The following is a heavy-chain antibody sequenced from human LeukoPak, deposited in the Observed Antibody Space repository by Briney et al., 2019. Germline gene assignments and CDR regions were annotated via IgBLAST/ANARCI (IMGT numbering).Heavy chain of an antibody. J-gene: IGHJ3*02. CDR2: ISSSGSTV. D-gene: IGHD1-1*01. CDR1: GFTLSSYE. CDR3: ARGWYTDAFDI. V-gene: IGHV3-48*03. Sequence: PGGPLRLSCAASGFTLSSYEMNWVRQAPGKGLEWVSYISSSGSTVYYADSVKGRFTISRDNAKNSLFLQMNSLRAEDTAVYFCARGWYTDAFDIWGQGTMVTVSS.